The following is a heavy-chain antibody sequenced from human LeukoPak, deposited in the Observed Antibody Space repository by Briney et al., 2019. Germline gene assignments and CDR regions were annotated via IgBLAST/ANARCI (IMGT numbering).Heavy chain of an antibody. CDR3: ARVDRYGGNGDFDY. J-gene: IGHJ4*02. D-gene: IGHD2-15*01. CDR1: GGSISSGDYY. V-gene: IGHV4-30-4*01. Sequence: SQTLSLTCTVSGGSISSGDYYWSWIRQPPGKGLEWIGYIYYSGSTYCNPSLKSRVTISVDTSKNQFSLKLGSVTAADTAVYYCARVDRYGGNGDFDYWGQGTLVTVSS. CDR2: IYYSGST.